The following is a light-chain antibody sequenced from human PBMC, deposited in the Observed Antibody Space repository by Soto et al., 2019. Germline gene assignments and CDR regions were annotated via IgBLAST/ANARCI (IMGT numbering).Light chain of an antibody. Sequence: QSVLTQPPSASGTPGQRVTISCSGSSSNIGSNTVDWYQQLPGTAPKLLIYNNSQRPSGVPDRFSGSKSGTSASLAISGLQSEDEADYYCAAWDDSLNGHVFGTGTKVTV. CDR1: SSNIGSNT. V-gene: IGLV1-44*01. CDR2: NNS. J-gene: IGLJ1*01. CDR3: AAWDDSLNGHV.